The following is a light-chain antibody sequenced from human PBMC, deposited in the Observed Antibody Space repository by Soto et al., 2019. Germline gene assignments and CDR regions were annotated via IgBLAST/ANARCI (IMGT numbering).Light chain of an antibody. CDR3: QQRANWPLT. CDR2: DAS. J-gene: IGKJ4*01. CDR1: QGVTNY. Sequence: EIVLTQSPATLSLSPGERATLSCRASQGVTNYLAWYQQKPGQAPRLLIYDASNRATGIPAGFSASGSGTDFTLTISRLEPEDFAVYYCQQRANWPLTFGGGTKVEIK. V-gene: IGKV3-11*01.